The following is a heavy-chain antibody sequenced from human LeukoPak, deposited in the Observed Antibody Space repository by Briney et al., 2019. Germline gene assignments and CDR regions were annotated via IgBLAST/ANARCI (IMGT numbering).Heavy chain of an antibody. CDR1: GFTFNNYG. Sequence: GRSLRLSCAASGFTFNNYGMHWVRQAPGRGLEWGALLWYDGTNENYADSVKGRFTISRDNSKNTMYLQMNNLRAEDTAVYYCARRGTPNAFDLWGQGTMVTVSS. CDR2: LWYDGTNE. V-gene: IGHV3-33*01. CDR3: ARRGTPNAFDL. J-gene: IGHJ3*01. D-gene: IGHD3-16*01.